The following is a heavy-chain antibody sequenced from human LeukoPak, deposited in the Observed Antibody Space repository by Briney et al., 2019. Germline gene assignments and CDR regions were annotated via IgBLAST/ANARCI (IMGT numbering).Heavy chain of an antibody. Sequence: ISWVRPAPGQGSEWFGCISSYNGNTHYPQKLQGRVTITTDPSTSTAYMELRSLRSDDTAVYYCARVEGYDAGRGQGTLVTVSS. CDR2: ISSYNGNT. V-gene: IGHV1-18*01. J-gene: IGHJ4*02. CDR3: ARVEGYDAG. D-gene: IGHD2-15*01.